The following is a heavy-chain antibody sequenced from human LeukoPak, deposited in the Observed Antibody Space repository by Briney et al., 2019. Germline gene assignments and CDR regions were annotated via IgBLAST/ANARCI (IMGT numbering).Heavy chain of an antibody. CDR2: IYPGDSDT. Sequence: GGSLKISCKGSGYSFTSYWIGWVRQMPGKGLEWMGIIYPGDSDTRYSPSFQGQVTISADKSISTAYLQWSSLKASDTAMYYCARRPMSKGYCSSTSCYEHYYYGMDVWGQGTTVTVSS. V-gene: IGHV5-51*01. J-gene: IGHJ6*02. CDR3: ARRPMSKGYCSSTSCYEHYYYGMDV. D-gene: IGHD2-2*01. CDR1: GYSFTSYW.